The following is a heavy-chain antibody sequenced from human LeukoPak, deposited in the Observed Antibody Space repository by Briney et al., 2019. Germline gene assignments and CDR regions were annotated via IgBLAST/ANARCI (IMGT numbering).Heavy chain of an antibody. CDR3: ARHSGSSSSDVDY. D-gene: IGHD6-6*01. Sequence: GASVKVSCKASGYTFADYYIHWVRQAPGQGLEWMGLINPNTGGTNYAQKFQGRVTMTRDTSITTAYMELSRLRSDDTAVYYCARHSGSSSSDVDYWGQGTLVTVSS. CDR1: GYTFADYY. V-gene: IGHV1-2*02. CDR2: INPNTGGT. J-gene: IGHJ4*02.